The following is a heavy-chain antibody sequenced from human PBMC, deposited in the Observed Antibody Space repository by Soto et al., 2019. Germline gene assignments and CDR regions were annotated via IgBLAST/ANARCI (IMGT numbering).Heavy chain of an antibody. D-gene: IGHD2-21*02. J-gene: IGHJ6*02. V-gene: IGHV1-69*12. CDR2: IIPIFGTA. Sequence: QVQLVQSGAEVKKPGSSVKVSCKASGGTFSSYAISWVRQAPGQGLEWMGGIIPIFGTANYAQKFQGRVTITADESTSTAYMELSSLRSEDTAVYYCARDSKGVTAMPYYYYGMDVWGQGTTVTVSS. CDR1: GGTFSSYA. CDR3: ARDSKGVTAMPYYYYGMDV.